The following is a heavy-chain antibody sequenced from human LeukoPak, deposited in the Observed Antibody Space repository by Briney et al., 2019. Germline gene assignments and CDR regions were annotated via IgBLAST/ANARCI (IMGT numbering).Heavy chain of an antibody. V-gene: IGHV5-51*01. D-gene: IGHD1-26*01. J-gene: IGHJ4*02. CDR3: ARTSGLVGARTGWDYFDY. CDR1: GNSFTSYW. CDR2: IYPDDSDT. Sequence: GESLKISCKGSGNSFTSYWIGWVRQMPGKGLEWVGIIYPDDSDTRYSPSFKGQVTISADKSISTAYLQWSSLKASDTAMYYCARTSGLVGARTGWDYFDYWGQGTLVTVSS.